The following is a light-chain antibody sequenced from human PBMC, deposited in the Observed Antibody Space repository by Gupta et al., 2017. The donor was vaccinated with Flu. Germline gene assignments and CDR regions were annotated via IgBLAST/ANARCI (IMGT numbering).Light chain of an antibody. V-gene: IGKV3-20*01. J-gene: IGKJ4*01. CDR3: QQYGSSPLT. CDR1: QSVSSSY. Sequence: EIVLTQSPGTLSLSSGERATLSCRASQSVSSSYLAWYQQKPGQAPRLLIDGASSRATGIPDRFSGSGSGTDFTLTISRLEPEDFAVYYCQQYGSSPLTFGGGTKVEIK. CDR2: GAS.